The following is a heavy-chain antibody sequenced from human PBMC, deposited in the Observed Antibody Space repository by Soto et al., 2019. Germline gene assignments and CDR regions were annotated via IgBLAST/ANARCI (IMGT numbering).Heavy chain of an antibody. Sequence: QVQLQESGPGLVKPSQTLSLTCTVSGGSISSGGYYWSWIRQHPGKGLEWIGYIYYGGSTYYNPSLKSRVTISVDTSKNQFSLKLSSVTAADTAVYYCARVGLSILEHSYGMDVWGQGTTVTVSS. J-gene: IGHJ6*02. V-gene: IGHV4-31*03. CDR2: IYYGGST. CDR1: GGSISSGGYY. CDR3: ARVGLSILEHSYGMDV. D-gene: IGHD1-1*01.